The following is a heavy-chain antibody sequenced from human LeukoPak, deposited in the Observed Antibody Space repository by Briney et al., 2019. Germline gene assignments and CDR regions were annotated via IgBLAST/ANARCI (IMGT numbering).Heavy chain of an antibody. CDR1: DDSVSSSRYY. CDR3: ARNELDAFDI. D-gene: IGHD1-1*01. V-gene: IGHV4-61*01. CDR2: IYHGSA. Sequence: TETLSLTCTVSDDSVSSSRYYWTWIRQPPGKGLEWIGYIYHGSATYNPSLESRVTLSMDTSKNQYSLKMTSVTAADTAVYYCARNELDAFDIWGQGTMVTVSS. J-gene: IGHJ3*02.